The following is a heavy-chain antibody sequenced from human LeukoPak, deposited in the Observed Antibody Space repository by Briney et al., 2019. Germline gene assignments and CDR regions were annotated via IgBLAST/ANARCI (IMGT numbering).Heavy chain of an antibody. CDR2: ISSSSSYI. Sequence: GGSLRLSCAASGFTFSSYSMNWVRQAPGKGLEWVSSISSSSSYIYYADTVKGRFTISRDNAKNSLYLHMNSLRAEDTAVYYCARDGSGSGWYGYWGQGTLVPVSS. CDR1: GFTFSSYS. J-gene: IGHJ4*02. CDR3: ARDGSGSGWYGY. D-gene: IGHD6-19*01. V-gene: IGHV3-21*01.